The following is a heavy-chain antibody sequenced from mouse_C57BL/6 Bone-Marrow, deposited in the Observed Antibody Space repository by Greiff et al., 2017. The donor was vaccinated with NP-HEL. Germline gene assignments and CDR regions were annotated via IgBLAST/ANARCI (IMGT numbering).Heavy chain of an antibody. CDR1: GFTFSDYG. CDR2: ISSGSSTI. V-gene: IGHV5-17*01. J-gene: IGHJ4*01. Sequence: DVKLVESGGGLVKPGGSLKLSCAASGFTFSDYGMHWVRQAPEKGLEWVAYISSGSSTIYYADTVKGRFTISRDNAKNTLFLQMTSLRSEDTAMYYCARGLLLYYYAMDYWGQGTSVTVSS. CDR3: ARGLLLYYYAMDY. D-gene: IGHD2-3*01.